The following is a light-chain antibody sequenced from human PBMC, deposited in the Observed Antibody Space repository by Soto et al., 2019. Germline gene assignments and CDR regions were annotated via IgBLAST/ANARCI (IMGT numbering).Light chain of an antibody. J-gene: IGLJ1*01. CDR1: SSDVGGYSF. CDR2: DVS. V-gene: IGLV2-14*01. CDR3: SSYTRSSTLV. Sequence: QSALTQPASVSGSPGQSITISCTGTSSDVGGYSFVSWYQQHPGKAPKLMIYDVSNRPSGVSNRFSGSKSGNTASLTISGLQAEDDSDYYCSSYTRSSTLVFGTGTKLTVL.